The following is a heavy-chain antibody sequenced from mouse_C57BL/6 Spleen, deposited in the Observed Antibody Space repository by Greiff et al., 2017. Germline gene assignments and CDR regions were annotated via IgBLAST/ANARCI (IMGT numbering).Heavy chain of an antibody. V-gene: IGHV7-3*01. CDR2: IRNKANGYTT. CDR1: GFTFTDYY. D-gene: IGHD1-1*01. Sequence: EVKVVESGGGLVQPGGSLSLSCAASGFTFTDYYMSWVRQPPGKALEWLGFIRNKANGYTTEYSASVKGRFTISRDNSQSILYLQMNALRAEDSATYYCARDYGSLYWYFDVWGTGTTVTVSS. CDR3: ARDYGSLYWYFDV. J-gene: IGHJ1*03.